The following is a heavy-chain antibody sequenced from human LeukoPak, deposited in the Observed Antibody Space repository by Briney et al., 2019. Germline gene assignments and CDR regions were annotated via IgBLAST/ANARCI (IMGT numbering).Heavy chain of an antibody. D-gene: IGHD6-19*01. V-gene: IGHV3-33*06. J-gene: IGHJ6*03. CDR3: AKPGRQWSDYYYMDV. CDR2: IWYNGSLK. CDR1: GFTFSSYG. Sequence: ESGRSLRLSCAASGFTFSSYGMHWVRQAPGKGLEWVAVIWYNGSLKYYADSVKGRFTISRDNSKNTLYLQMNSLRAEDTAVYYCAKPGRQWSDYYYMDVWGKGTTVTVSS.